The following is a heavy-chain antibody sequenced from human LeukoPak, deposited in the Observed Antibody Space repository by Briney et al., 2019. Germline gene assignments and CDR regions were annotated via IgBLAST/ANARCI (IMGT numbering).Heavy chain of an antibody. Sequence: ASVKVSCKASGGTFSSYAISWVRQAPGQGLEWMAWISAYNGNTNYAQKLQGRVTMTTDTSTSTAYMELRSLRSDDTAVYYCARGRQVIDNYYYHMDVWGKGTTVTVSS. CDR1: GGTFSSYA. V-gene: IGHV1-18*01. J-gene: IGHJ6*03. D-gene: IGHD2-21*01. CDR2: ISAYNGNT. CDR3: ARGRQVIDNYYYHMDV.